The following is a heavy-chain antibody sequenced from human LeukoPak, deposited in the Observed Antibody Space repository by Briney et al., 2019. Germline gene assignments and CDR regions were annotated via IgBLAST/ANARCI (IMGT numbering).Heavy chain of an antibody. CDR3: AREFKSGYGMWA. CDR1: GFTFGDYA. D-gene: IGHD5-18*01. Sequence: GGSLRLSCTASGFTFGDYAMNWVRQAPGKGLEWVSSITSSSDYIYYADSVKGRFTISRDNAENSLHLQMDSLRAEDTAVYYCAREFKSGYGMWAWGQGTLVTVSS. CDR2: ITSSSDYI. V-gene: IGHV3-21*01. J-gene: IGHJ5*02.